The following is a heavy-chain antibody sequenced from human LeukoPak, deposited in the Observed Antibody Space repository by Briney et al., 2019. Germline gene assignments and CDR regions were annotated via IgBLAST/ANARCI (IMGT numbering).Heavy chain of an antibody. Sequence: GGSLRLSYAVAGFTVSGTHMTRARQAPGNELNWVSAMYTGGTTYYADSVKGRFTISRDNSRNTLFLHMSSLRSDDTAVYYCAKDEATSGGGLASWGQGTLVTVSS. D-gene: IGHD3-16*01. CDR1: GFTVSGTH. V-gene: IGHV3-53*03. CDR3: AKDEATSGGGLAS. J-gene: IGHJ4*02. CDR2: MYTGGTT.